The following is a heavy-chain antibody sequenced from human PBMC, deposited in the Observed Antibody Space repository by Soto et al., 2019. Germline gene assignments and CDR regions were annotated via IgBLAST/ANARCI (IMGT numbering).Heavy chain of an antibody. J-gene: IGHJ4*02. Sequence: GGSLRLSCAASGFIFSAFGIHWVRQAPGKGLEWVAFLSHDGSNKYYADSVRGRFSISRDSSKNTVYLQMNSLRADDTAVYYCARDRDGGTYTYFDNWGQGTRVTVSS. CDR1: GFIFSAFG. CDR3: ARDRDGGTYTYFDN. D-gene: IGHD1-26*01. CDR2: LSHDGSNK. V-gene: IGHV3-30*03.